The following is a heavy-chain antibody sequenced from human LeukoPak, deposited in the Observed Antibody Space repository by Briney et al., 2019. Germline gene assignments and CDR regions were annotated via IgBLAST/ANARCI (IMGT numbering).Heavy chain of an antibody. CDR2: ISWDGGST. CDR1: GFTFDDYA. D-gene: IGHD3-22*01. Sequence: GGSLRLSCAASGFTFDDYAMHWVRQAPGKGLGWVSLISWDGGSTYYADSVKGRFTISRDNSKNTLYLQMNSLRAEDTAVYYCAKDRGVYYDSSGYYAGVFDYWGQGTLVTVSS. CDR3: AKDRGVYYDSSGYYAGVFDY. V-gene: IGHV3-43D*03. J-gene: IGHJ4*02.